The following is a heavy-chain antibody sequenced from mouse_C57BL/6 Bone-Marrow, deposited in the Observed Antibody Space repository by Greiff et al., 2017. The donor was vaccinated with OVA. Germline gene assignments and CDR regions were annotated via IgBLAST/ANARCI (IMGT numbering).Heavy chain of an antibody. D-gene: IGHD3-3*01. V-gene: IGHV1-76*01. CDR3: ERGRFAY. Sequence: QVQLQQSGAELVRPGASVKLSCKASGYTFTDYYINWVKQRPGQGLEWIARIYPGSGNTYYNEKFKGKATLTAEKSSSTAYMQLSSLTSEDSAVYFCERGRFAYWGQGTLVTVSA. J-gene: IGHJ3*01. CDR1: GYTFTDYY. CDR2: IYPGSGNT.